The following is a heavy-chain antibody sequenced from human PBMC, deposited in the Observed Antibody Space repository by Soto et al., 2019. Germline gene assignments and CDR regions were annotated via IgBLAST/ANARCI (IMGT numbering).Heavy chain of an antibody. CDR3: ARAPLPSGYRDDYYYHGMDV. D-gene: IGHD3-10*01. CDR1: GGSLGNSA. Sequence: ASVKVSCKASGGSLGNSAIGWVRQSPGQGLEWMGGIVPLYETANSAEKFQGRVTITADESTNTAYMELSSLTSEDTAVYFCARAPLPSGYRDDYYYHGMDVWGQGTTVTVSS. CDR2: IVPLYETA. J-gene: IGHJ6*02. V-gene: IGHV1-69*13.